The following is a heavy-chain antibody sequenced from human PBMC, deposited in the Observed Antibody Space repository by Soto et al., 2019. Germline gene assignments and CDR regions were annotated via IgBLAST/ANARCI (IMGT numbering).Heavy chain of an antibody. V-gene: IGHV5-51*01. CDR2: IYPGDSDT. CDR3: ARPSSSWSTDYYYGMDV. CDR1: RYSFTSYW. J-gene: IGHJ6*02. D-gene: IGHD6-13*01. Sequence: GESLKISCKVSRYSFTSYWIAWVRQMPGKGLEWMGIIYPGDSDTRYGPSFQGQVTISADKSISTAYLQWSSLKASDTAMYYCARPSSSWSTDYYYGMDVWGQGTTVTVSS.